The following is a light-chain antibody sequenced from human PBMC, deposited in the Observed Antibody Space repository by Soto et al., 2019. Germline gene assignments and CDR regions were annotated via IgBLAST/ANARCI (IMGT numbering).Light chain of an antibody. J-gene: IGKJ3*01. Sequence: AIQLTQSPSSLSASVGDRVTITCRASQGISSALAWYQQKPGKAPKLLIYDASSLESGVPSRFSGSGSGTDVAPTISSLQPEDFATYYCQQFNTYPPWATFGPGTKVDIK. V-gene: IGKV1-13*02. CDR3: QQFNTYPPWAT. CDR2: DAS. CDR1: QGISSA.